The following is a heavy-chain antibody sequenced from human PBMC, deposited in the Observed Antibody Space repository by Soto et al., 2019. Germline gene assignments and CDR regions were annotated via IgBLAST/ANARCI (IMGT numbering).Heavy chain of an antibody. CDR2: TYYGVST. D-gene: IGHD1-26*01. J-gene: IGHJ4*02. Sequence: SETLSLTCTVSGSSISSSGYYWGWIRQPPGKGLEWIGCTYYGVSTYYNPSLKSRVTVSADASKNQFSLNLTSPTAADTAVYYCARGVGSSPPRYWGRGTLVTVSS. V-gene: IGHV4-39*07. CDR1: GSSISSSGYY. CDR3: ARGVGSSPPRY.